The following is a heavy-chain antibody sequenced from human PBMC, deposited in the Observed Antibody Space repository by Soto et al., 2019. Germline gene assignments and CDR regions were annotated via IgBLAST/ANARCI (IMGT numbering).Heavy chain of an antibody. CDR3: ARGPGYYGSSNRRWFDP. CDR1: GGSFSGYY. J-gene: IGHJ5*02. CDR2: INHSGST. Sequence: QVQLQQWGAGLLKPSETLSLTCAVYGGSFSGYYWSWIRQPPGKGLEWIGEINHSGSTNYNPSLKSRVTISVDTSKNQFSLKLSSVTAADTAVYYCARGPGYYGSSNRRWFDPWGQGTLVTVSS. D-gene: IGHD3-10*01. V-gene: IGHV4-34*01.